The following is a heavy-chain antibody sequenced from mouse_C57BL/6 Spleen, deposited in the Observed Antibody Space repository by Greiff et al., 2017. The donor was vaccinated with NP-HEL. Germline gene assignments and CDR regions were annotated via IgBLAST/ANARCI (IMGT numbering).Heavy chain of an antibody. J-gene: IGHJ2*01. D-gene: IGHD2-5*01. Sequence: QVQLKESGAELVRPGTSVKMSCKASGYTFTNYWIGWAKQRPGHGLEWIGDIYPGGGYTNYNEKFKGKATLTADKSSSTAYMQFSSLTSEDSAIYYCARWDSNYPVYFDYWGHGTTLTVSS. CDR1: GYTFTNYW. CDR2: IYPGGGYT. CDR3: ARWDSNYPVYFDY. V-gene: IGHV1-63*01.